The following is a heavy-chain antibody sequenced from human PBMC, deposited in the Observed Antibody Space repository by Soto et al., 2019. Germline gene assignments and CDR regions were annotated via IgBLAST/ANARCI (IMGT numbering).Heavy chain of an antibody. CDR3: ARAWRIETFVLITMSKGMDV. CDR2: SSNRDRST. V-gene: IGHV3-11*01. J-gene: IGHJ6*02. CDR1: GFIFRDYY. Sequence: QVQLVESGGGLVKPGGSLTLSCAASGFIFRDYYISWFRQAPGKGLEWTSCSSNRDRSTYYADAVTDLFTICKNNAKNLVYLDMNPLRVEDTAGYYCARAWRIETFVLITMSKGMDVWCQGTTVTVSS. D-gene: IGHD3-10*02.